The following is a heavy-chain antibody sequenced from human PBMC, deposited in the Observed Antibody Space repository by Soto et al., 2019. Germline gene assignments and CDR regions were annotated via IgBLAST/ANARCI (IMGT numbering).Heavy chain of an antibody. V-gene: IGHV4-4*02. CDR2: IYHSGST. Sequence: PSETLPLTCAVSGGSISSSNWWSWVRQPPGKGLEWIGEIYHSGSTNYNPSLKSRVTISVDKSKNQFSLKLSSVTAADTAVYYCARVEAVAGRGWFDPWGQGTLVTVS. CDR3: ARVEAVAGRGWFDP. CDR1: GGSISSSNW. D-gene: IGHD6-19*01. J-gene: IGHJ5*02.